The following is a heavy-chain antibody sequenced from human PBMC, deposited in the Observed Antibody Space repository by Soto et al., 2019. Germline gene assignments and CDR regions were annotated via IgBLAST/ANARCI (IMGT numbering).Heavy chain of an antibody. CDR2: ISGTASRT. J-gene: IGHJ4*02. V-gene: IGHV3-23*01. CDR1: GFTPTTTP. D-gene: IGHD3-3*01. CDR3: ARVWSVTRFGILDQ. Sequence: EVQLLESGGGLVLPGGSLRLSCAGSGFTPTTTPLSWVRQPPGKGLEWVTTISGTASRTYYVDSVKGRFFISRDNSRETVYLQINSLRAEDTAVYYCARVWSVTRFGILDQWGQGTLVTVSS.